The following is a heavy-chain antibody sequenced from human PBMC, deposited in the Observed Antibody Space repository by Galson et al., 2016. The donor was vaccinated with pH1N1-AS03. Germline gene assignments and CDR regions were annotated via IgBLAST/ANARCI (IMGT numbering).Heavy chain of an antibody. J-gene: IGHJ3*02. CDR2: ITAYNGNS. CDR1: GYTFSSYG. Sequence: SVKVSCKASGYTFSSYGISWVRQAPGQGLEWMGWITAYNGNSNYAQKLQGRLTMTTDTSTSTAYMELRSLRSDDTAVYYCASDQGSVRTTRAFDIWGQGTMVTVSS. V-gene: IGHV1-18*04. CDR3: ASDQGSVRTTRAFDI. D-gene: IGHD1-26*01.